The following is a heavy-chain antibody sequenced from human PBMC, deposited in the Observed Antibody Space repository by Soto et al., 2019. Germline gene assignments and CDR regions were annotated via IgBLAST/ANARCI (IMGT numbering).Heavy chain of an antibody. CDR3: ARQSLGYCISTSCPGFDP. J-gene: IGHJ5*02. CDR2: ISYSGTT. V-gene: IGHV4-39*01. D-gene: IGHD2-2*01. Sequence: SETLSLTCTVSGGSINTQYYYWGWVRQPPGKGLEWIASISYSGTTFFNPSLKNRVVKSIDTSRNQFSLKLSSVTAADTAVYYCARQSLGYCISTSCPGFDPWGQGTLVTVSS. CDR1: GGSINTQYYY.